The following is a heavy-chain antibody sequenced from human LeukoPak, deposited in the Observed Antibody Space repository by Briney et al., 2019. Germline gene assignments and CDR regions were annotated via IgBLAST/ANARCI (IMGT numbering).Heavy chain of an antibody. CDR2: ISAYNGNT. J-gene: IGHJ4*02. CDR3: ARDRHDYVWGSLSD. CDR1: GYTFTSYG. Sequence: ASVKVSCKASGYTFTSYGISWVRQAPGQGLEWMGWISAYNGNTNYAQKLQGRVTMTTDTSTSTAYMELRSLRSDDTAVYYCARDRHDYVWGSLSDWGQGTLVTVSS. V-gene: IGHV1-18*01. D-gene: IGHD3-16*01.